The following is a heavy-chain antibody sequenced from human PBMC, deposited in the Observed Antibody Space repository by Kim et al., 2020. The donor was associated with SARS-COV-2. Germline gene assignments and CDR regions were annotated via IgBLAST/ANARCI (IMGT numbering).Heavy chain of an antibody. D-gene: IGHD2-8*02. V-gene: IGHV3-66*01. Sequence: YYPDSVKGRFTISRDNSKNPLYLQMNSLRVEDTALYYCATVSTPGGGYFDYWGQGTLVTVSS. J-gene: IGHJ4*02. CDR3: ATVSTPGGGYFDY.